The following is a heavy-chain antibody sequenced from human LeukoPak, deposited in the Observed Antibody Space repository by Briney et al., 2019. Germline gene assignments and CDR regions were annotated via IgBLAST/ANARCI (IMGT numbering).Heavy chain of an antibody. V-gene: IGHV4-34*01. CDR3: ASSSGWWVFDY. Sequence: SETLSLTCAVYGGSFSGYYWSWIRQPPGKGLEWIGETNHSGSTNYNPSLKSRVTISVDTSKNQFSLKLSSVTAADTAVYYCASSSGWWVFDYWGQGTLVTVSS. J-gene: IGHJ4*02. CDR2: TNHSGST. CDR1: GGSFSGYY. D-gene: IGHD6-19*01.